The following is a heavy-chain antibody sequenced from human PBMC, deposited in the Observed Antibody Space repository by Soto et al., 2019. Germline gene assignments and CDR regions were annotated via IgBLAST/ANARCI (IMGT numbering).Heavy chain of an antibody. D-gene: IGHD1-26*01. V-gene: IGHV4-39*01. CDR3: ARQDVGSDAFDI. J-gene: IGHJ3*02. CDR1: GGSISSSSYY. Sequence: TSETLSLTCTVSGGSISSSSYYWGWIRQPPGKGLEWIGSIYYSGSTYYNPSLKSRVTISVDTSKNQFSLKLSSVTAADTAVYYCARQDVGSDAFDIWGQGTMVTVSS. CDR2: IYYSGST.